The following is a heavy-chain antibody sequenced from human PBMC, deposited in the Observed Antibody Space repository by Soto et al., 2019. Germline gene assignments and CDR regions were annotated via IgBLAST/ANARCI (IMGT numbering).Heavy chain of an antibody. D-gene: IGHD2-2*01. Sequence: AVKVSCKSSGGTFSSYAIIWVRQAPGQGLEWMGGIIPIFGTANYAQKFQGRVTITADESTSTAYMELSSLRSGDTAVYYCATAGGYCSSTSCLGRGYYYYYGMDVWGQGTTVPVS. CDR1: GGTFSSYA. J-gene: IGHJ6*02. V-gene: IGHV1-69*13. CDR2: IIPIFGTA. CDR3: ATAGGYCSSTSCLGRGYYYYYGMDV.